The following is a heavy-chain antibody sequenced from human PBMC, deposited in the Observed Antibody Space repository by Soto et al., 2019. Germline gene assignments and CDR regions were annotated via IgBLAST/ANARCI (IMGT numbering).Heavy chain of an antibody. CDR2: IDGSGGAT. CDR1: GFTFTNYA. Sequence: VGSLTLSCTVSGFTFTNYAMSWVRQAPGKGLEWVSGIDGSGGATYYADSVKGRFTISRDNSKNTVSLQMSSLRVEDTDFYYCAKAKGAVDPASVGSISFHMDVWGPGTTVTVSS. V-gene: IGHV3-23*01. CDR3: AKAKGAVDPASVGSISFHMDV. D-gene: IGHD1-26*01. J-gene: IGHJ6*02.